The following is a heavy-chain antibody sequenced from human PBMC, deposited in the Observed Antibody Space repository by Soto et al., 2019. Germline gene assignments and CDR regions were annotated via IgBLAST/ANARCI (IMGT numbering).Heavy chain of an antibody. CDR1: GFTFSSYA. Sequence: QVQLVESGGGVVQPGRSLRLSCAASGFTFSSYAMHWVRQATGKGLEWVAVISYDGSNKYYADSVKGRFTISRDNSKNTLYLQMNSLRAEDTAVYYCARPRWRDDYNWGYFDLWGRGTLVTVSS. V-gene: IGHV3-30-3*01. CDR3: ARPRWRDDYNWGYFDL. J-gene: IGHJ2*01. CDR2: ISYDGSNK. D-gene: IGHD4-4*01.